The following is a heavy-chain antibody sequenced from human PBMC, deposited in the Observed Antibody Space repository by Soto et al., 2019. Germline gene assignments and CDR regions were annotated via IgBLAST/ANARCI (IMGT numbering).Heavy chain of an antibody. CDR1: GDSVSSNSAA. Sequence: SETLSLTCAISGDSVSSNSAAWNWIRQSPSRGLAWLGRTYYRSKWYNDYAVSVKSRITINPDTSKNQFSLQLNSVTPEDTDVYYCERATMNGWQLGRVSVGDYYYGMDVWGQGTTVTV. V-gene: IGHV6-1*01. D-gene: IGHD6-6*01. CDR3: ERATMNGWQLGRVSVGDYYYGMDV. CDR2: TYYRSKWYN. J-gene: IGHJ6*02.